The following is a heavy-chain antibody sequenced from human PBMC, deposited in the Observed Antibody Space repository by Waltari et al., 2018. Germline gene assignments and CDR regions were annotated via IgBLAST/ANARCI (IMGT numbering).Heavy chain of an antibody. D-gene: IGHD3-10*01. CDR3: ARENYGSGSYYNPLDY. J-gene: IGHJ4*02. CDR1: VYPYNGVYY. CDR2: IYHSGST. V-gene: IGHV4-38-2*02. Sequence: VQLQESGPGLVKPSETLSLTCTVSVYPYNGVYYWGLTRQPPGKGLEWIGSIYHSGSTYYNPSLKSRVTISVDTSKNQFSLKLSSVTAADTAVYYCARENYGSGSYYNPLDYWGQGTLVTVSS.